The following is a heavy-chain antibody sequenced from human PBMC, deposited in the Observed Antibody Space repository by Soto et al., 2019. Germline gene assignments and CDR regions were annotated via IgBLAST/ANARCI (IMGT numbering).Heavy chain of an antibody. CDR1: GFSLSTSGVG. D-gene: IGHD3-22*01. J-gene: IGHJ4*02. CDR2: IYWDDDK. Sequence: QITLKESGPTLVKPTQTLTLTCTFSGFSLSTSGVGVGWIRQPPGKALEWLALIYWDDDKRYSPSLKSRLTITKDTSKNQVVLTMTNMDPVDTATYYCAHRGYYYDSSGSLFDYWGQGTLVTVSS. CDR3: AHRGYYYDSSGSLFDY. V-gene: IGHV2-5*02.